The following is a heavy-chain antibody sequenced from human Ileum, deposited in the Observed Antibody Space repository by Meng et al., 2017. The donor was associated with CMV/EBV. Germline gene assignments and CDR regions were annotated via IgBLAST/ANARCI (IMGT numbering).Heavy chain of an antibody. CDR2: ITTDGTST. D-gene: IGHD1-1*01. CDR1: GFTFSTYG. CDR3: TRDQTKTGPTTIDY. Sequence: SGFTFSTYGMHWVRQAPGKGLVWVSLITTDGTSTTYADSVRGRFTISRDNAKNTLYLQMNSLRAEDTAVYYCTRDQTKTGPTTIDYWGQGTLVTVSS. V-gene: IGHV3-74*01. J-gene: IGHJ4*02.